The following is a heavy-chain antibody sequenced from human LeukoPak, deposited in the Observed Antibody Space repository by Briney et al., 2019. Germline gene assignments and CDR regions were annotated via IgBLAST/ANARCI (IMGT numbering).Heavy chain of an antibody. D-gene: IGHD1-26*01. CDR3: ARDRGYSGSYYAY. CDR2: IIPILGIA. Sequence: ASVKVSCKASGGTFSSYAISWVGRAPGQGLEWMGRIIPILGIANYAQKFQGRVTITADKSTSTAYMELSSLRSEDTAVYYCARDRGYSGSYYAYWGQGTLVTVSS. CDR1: GGTFSSYA. V-gene: IGHV1-69*04. J-gene: IGHJ4*02.